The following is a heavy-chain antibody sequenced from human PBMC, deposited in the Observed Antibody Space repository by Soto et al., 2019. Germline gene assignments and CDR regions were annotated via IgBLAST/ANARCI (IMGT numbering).Heavy chain of an antibody. CDR2: ISAFNGNT. V-gene: IGHV1-18*01. CDR1: GYTFISYG. Sequence: QVQLVQSGPEVKKPGASVKVSCKASGYTFISYGISWVRQAPGQGLEGMGRISAFNGNTNYAQKVQGRVTMTTDTFTSTAYMELRSLRSDDTAVYFCAREDTAVALDYWGQGTLVSVSS. J-gene: IGHJ4*02. D-gene: IGHD5-18*01. CDR3: AREDTAVALDY.